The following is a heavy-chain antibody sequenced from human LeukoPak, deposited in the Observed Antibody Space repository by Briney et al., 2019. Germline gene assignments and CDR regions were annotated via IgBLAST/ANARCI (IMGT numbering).Heavy chain of an antibody. CDR2: IIPILGIA. V-gene: IGHV1-69*04. Sequence: SVKVSCKASGGTFSSYAISWVRQAPGQGLEWMGRIIPILGIANYAQKFQGRVTITADKSTSTAYMELSSLRPEDTAVYYCARDTAARRPYYYDSSGYYPWGQGTLVTVSS. D-gene: IGHD3-22*01. CDR3: ARDTAARRPYYYDSSGYYP. CDR1: GGTFSSYA. J-gene: IGHJ5*02.